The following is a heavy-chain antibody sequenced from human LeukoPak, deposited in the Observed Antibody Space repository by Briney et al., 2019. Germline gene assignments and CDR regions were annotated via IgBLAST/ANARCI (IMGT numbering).Heavy chain of an antibody. Sequence: GGSLRLSCAASGFTFSIYSMNWVRQAPGKGLEWVSSISSSGSYIYYADSVKGRFTISRDNAKNSLYLQMNSLRAEDTAVYYCARDQDGSGSYYDYWGQGTLVTVSS. V-gene: IGHV3-21*01. D-gene: IGHD3-10*01. CDR2: ISSSGSYI. CDR1: GFTFSIYS. CDR3: ARDQDGSGSYYDY. J-gene: IGHJ4*02.